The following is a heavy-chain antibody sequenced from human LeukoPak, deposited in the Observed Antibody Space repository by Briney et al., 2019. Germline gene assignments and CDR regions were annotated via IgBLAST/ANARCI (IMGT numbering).Heavy chain of an antibody. CDR3: ASYCSGGSCYSSYFDY. Sequence: SETLSLTCTVSGGSISTYSWSWIRQPPGKGLEWIGEINHSGSTNYNPSLKSRVTISVDTSKNQFSLRLSSVTAADTAVYYCASYCSGGSCYSSYFDYWGQGTLVTVSS. CDR2: INHSGST. D-gene: IGHD2-15*01. V-gene: IGHV4-34*01. J-gene: IGHJ4*02. CDR1: GGSISTYS.